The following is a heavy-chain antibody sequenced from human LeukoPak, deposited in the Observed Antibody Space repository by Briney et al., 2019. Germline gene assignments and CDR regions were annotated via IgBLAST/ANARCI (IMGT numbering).Heavy chain of an antibody. D-gene: IGHD6-6*01. V-gene: IGHV4-39*01. J-gene: IGHJ4*02. CDR2: IYYSGST. CDR1: GGSISSSSYY. Sequence: SETLSLTCTVSGGSISSSSYYWGWVRQPPGRGLEWLGSIYYSGSTYYNPSLKSRVTISVDTSKNQFSLKLSSVTAADTAVYYCARHRSYSSSSLFDYWGQGTLVTVSS. CDR3: ARHRSYSSSSLFDY.